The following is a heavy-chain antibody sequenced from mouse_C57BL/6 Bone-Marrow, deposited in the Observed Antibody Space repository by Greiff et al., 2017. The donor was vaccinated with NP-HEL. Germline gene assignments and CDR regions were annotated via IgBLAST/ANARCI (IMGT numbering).Heavy chain of an antibody. CDR3: TRKPHYYGSSPYYFDY. J-gene: IGHJ2*01. CDR2: IDPETGGT. CDR1: GYTFTDYE. D-gene: IGHD1-1*01. Sequence: VKLQESGAELVRPGASVTLSCKASGYTFTDYEMHWVKQTPVHGLEWIGAIDPETGGTAYNQKFKGKAILTADKSSSTAYMELRSLTSEDSAVYYCTRKPHYYGSSPYYFDYWGQGTTLTVSS. V-gene: IGHV1-15*01.